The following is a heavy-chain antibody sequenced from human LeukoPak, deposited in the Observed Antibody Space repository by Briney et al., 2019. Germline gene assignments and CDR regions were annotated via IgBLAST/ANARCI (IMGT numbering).Heavy chain of an antibody. D-gene: IGHD4-11*01. CDR2: ISAYNGNT. J-gene: IGHJ6*03. CDR3: AVTFNNYYYMEV. V-gene: IGHV1-18*01. Sequence: AASVKVSCKASGYTFTSYGTSWVRQAPGQGLEWMGWISAYNGNTNYAQKLQGRVTMTTDTSTSTAYMELRRLRSDDTAVYYCAVTFNNYYYMEVWGKGTTVTVSS. CDR1: GYTFTSYG.